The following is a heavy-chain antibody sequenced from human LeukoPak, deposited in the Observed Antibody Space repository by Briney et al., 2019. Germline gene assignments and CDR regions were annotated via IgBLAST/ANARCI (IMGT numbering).Heavy chain of an antibody. CDR1: GYTFTGYY. V-gene: IGHV1-2*02. J-gene: IGHJ4*02. Sequence: ASVKFSCKASGYTFTGYYMHWVRQAPGQGLEWMGWINPNSGGTNYAQKFQGRVTMTRDTSISTAYMELSRLRSDDTAVYYCARDNQYSSSWYDYWGQGTLVTVSS. CDR2: INPNSGGT. CDR3: ARDNQYSSSWYDY. D-gene: IGHD6-13*01.